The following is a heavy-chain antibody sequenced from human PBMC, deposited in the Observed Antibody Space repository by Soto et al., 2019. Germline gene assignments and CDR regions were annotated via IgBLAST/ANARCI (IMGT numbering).Heavy chain of an antibody. CDR3: VRVRSDSSWRQSGWFDP. V-gene: IGHV1-8*01. J-gene: IGHJ5*02. Sequence: QVQLVQSGAEVKKPGASVKVSCKASGYTFTSYDINWVRQASGQGLEWMGWMNPNNGNTVYAEKFQGRVTMTRDTSMTTAYMDLSSLTSEDTATYYCVRVRSDSSWRQSGWFDPWGPGTLVNVPS. CDR1: GYTFTSYD. CDR2: MNPNNGNT. D-gene: IGHD6-13*01.